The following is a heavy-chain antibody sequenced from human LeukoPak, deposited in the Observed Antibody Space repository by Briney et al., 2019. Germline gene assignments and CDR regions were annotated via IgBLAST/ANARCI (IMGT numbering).Heavy chain of an antibody. J-gene: IGHJ1*01. Sequence: GASVKVSCKASGYTFTGYYMHWVRQAPGQGLEWMGWINPNSGGTNYAQKFQGRVTMTTDTSTSTAYMELSSLRSEDTAVYCCAGLSGSYSQQYFQHWGQGTLVTVSS. CDR3: AGLSGSYSQQYFQH. CDR2: INPNSGGT. D-gene: IGHD1-26*01. V-gene: IGHV1-2*02. CDR1: GYTFTGYY.